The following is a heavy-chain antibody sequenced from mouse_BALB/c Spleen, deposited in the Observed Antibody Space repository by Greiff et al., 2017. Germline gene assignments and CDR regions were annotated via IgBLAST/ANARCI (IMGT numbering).Heavy chain of an antibody. D-gene: IGHD2-1*01. Sequence: VQLQQSGAELVRPGTSVKVSCKASGYAFTYYLIEWVKQRPGQGLEWIGVIYPGSGGTNYNEKFKGKATLTADKSSSTAYMQLSSLTSDDSAVYFCARRGNRLSMDYWGQGTSVTVSS. V-gene: IGHV1-54*01. J-gene: IGHJ4*01. CDR3: ARRGNRLSMDY. CDR2: IYPGSGGT. CDR1: GYAFTYYL.